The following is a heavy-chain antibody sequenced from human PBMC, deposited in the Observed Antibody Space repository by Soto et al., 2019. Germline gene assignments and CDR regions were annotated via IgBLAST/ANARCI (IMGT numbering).Heavy chain of an antibody. CDR1: GFTFSSYA. J-gene: IGHJ4*02. CDR2: ISGYGDNT. CDR3: AKDRSWVVVGPGAAHFEY. D-gene: IGHD2-2*01. Sequence: EVQLLESGGGLVQPGGSLRLSCAASGFTFSSYAMSWVRQAPGKGLEWVSAISGYGDNTYYADSVKGRFTISRDNSKNTLYLQMNSLRAEDTALYHCAKDRSWVVVGPGAAHFEYWGQGTQATVSS. V-gene: IGHV3-23*01.